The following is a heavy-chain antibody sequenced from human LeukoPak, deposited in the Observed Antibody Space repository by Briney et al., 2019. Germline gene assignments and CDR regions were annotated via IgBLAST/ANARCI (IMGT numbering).Heavy chain of an antibody. CDR3: ASEDTSRYYLGFDY. CDR2: VYSSGST. V-gene: IGHV4-4*07. D-gene: IGHD3-22*01. CDR1: SGSISSYY. J-gene: IGHJ4*02. Sequence: SETLSLTXTVSSGSISSYYWNWIRQPAGKGLEWIGRVYSSGSTNYNPSLKSRVTMSVDTSKNQFSLRLSSVTAADTAVYYCASEDTSRYYLGFDYWGQGTLVTVSS.